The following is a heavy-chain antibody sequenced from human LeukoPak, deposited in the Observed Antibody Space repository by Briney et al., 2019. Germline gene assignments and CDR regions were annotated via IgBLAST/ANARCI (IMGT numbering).Heavy chain of an antibody. Sequence: GGSLTLSCAASGFTFSSYSMNWVRPAPGKGLAWVSSISSSSSYIYYADSVKGRFTISRDNAKNSLYLQMNSLRAEDTAVYYCARDQGSSLYGMDVWGQGTTVTVSS. V-gene: IGHV3-21*01. D-gene: IGHD2-2*01. CDR3: ARDQGSSLYGMDV. CDR1: GFTFSSYS. CDR2: ISSSSSYI. J-gene: IGHJ6*02.